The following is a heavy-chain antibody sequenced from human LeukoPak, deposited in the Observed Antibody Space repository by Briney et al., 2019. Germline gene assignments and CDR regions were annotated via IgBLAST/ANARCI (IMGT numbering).Heavy chain of an antibody. CDR2: IRYDGSKK. D-gene: IGHD6-6*01. J-gene: IGHJ4*02. CDR3: AREESSSSGYYFDY. V-gene: IGHV3-30*02. Sequence: GGSLRLSCAASGFTFSNYGMHWVRQAPGKGLEWVAFIRYDGSKKYYTDSVKGRFTISRDNFKNTLFLQMNSLRAEDTAVYYCAREESSSSGYYFDYWGQGALVTVSS. CDR1: GFTFSNYG.